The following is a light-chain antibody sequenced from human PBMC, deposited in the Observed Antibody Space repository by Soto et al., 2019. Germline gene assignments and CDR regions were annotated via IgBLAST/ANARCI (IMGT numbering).Light chain of an antibody. CDR2: GAS. Sequence: EIVMTQSPATLSVSPGERATLSCRASQSVSSSLAWYQQKPGQAPRLLIYGASTRATGIPARFSGSGSGTEFTLAIRGLQSEDVAVYYCQQYNNWWTFGQGTKVEIK. CDR1: QSVSSS. J-gene: IGKJ1*01. CDR3: QQYNNWWT. V-gene: IGKV3-15*01.